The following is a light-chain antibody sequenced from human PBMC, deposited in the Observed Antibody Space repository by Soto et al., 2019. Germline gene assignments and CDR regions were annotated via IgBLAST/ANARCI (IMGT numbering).Light chain of an antibody. V-gene: IGKV4-1*01. CDR2: WAS. J-gene: IGKJ1*01. Sequence: DNVMTQSPDSLAVSLGERVTINCKSRQSVLLISNSRNYLSWYQQKSGQAPKLLIMWASTRESGVPDRFSGSGSGTDFTLTISSLQAEDVATYYCHQYYHDLWTFGQGTKVDIK. CDR3: HQYYHDLWT. CDR1: QSVLLISNSRNY.